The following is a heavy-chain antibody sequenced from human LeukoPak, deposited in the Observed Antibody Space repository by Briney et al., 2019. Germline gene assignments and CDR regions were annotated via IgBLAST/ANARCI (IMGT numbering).Heavy chain of an antibody. CDR2: ISSSGSGDNT. D-gene: IGHD6-19*01. CDR1: GVTLSSFA. Sequence: GGSLRLSCAASGVTLSSFAMSWARQAPGKGLEWVSGISSSGSGDNTYYADSVKGRFTISRDNSKNTLYLQMNSLRAEDTAVYYCAKEVGWLSYYYYYGMDVWGQGTTVTVSS. CDR3: AKEVGWLSYYYYYGMDV. J-gene: IGHJ6*02. V-gene: IGHV3-23*01.